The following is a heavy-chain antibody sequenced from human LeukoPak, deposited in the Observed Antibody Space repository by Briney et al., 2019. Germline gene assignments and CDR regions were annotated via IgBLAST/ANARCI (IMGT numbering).Heavy chain of an antibody. D-gene: IGHD3-9*01. Sequence: GGSLRLSCAASGYTVSSNYMTCVRQAPGKGREWVSNIINSDGTTYYTHSVRGRFTISRDNYKNTLYLQIHSLRAEDTPLCYCVKDFWLPSYYWRPGSLV. V-gene: IGHV3-53*01. CDR3: VKDFWLPSYY. CDR2: INSDGTT. J-gene: IGHJ4*02. CDR1: GYTVSSNY.